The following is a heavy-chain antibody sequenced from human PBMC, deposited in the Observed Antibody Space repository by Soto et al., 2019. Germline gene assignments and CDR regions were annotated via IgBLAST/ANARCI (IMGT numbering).Heavy chain of an antibody. Sequence: PGGSMRLSCAASGFSFRDYYMTWVRQAPGKGLEWVSYISSSATYTSYADSVKGRFTISRDNPKKSLYLQMNSLRVDDTAVYYCARRAFEGPIDVWGQGTLVTVSS. J-gene: IGHJ4*02. CDR2: ISSSAT. CDR3: ARRAFEGPIDV. CDR1: GFSFRDYY. V-gene: IGHV3-11*06. D-gene: IGHD3-9*01.